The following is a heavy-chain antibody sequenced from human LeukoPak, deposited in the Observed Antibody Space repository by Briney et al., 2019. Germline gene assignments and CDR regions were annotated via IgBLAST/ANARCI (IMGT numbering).Heavy chain of an antibody. V-gene: IGHV1-46*01. Sequence: ASVKVSCKASGYTFTTYYIHRVRQAPGQGLEWMGIIKPSGGSTSYAQKFQGRVTMTRDTSTSTVYVEVSSLRSEDTAVYYCARVNGQQLAIDYWGQGTLVTVSS. CDR3: ARVNGQQLAIDY. J-gene: IGHJ4*02. CDR1: GYTFTTYY. D-gene: IGHD6-13*01. CDR2: IKPSGGST.